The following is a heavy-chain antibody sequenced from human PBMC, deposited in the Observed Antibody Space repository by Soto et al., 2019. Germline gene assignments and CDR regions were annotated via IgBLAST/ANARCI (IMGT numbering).Heavy chain of an antibody. J-gene: IGHJ4*02. CDR2: IIPILGIA. Sequence: QVQLVQSGAEVKKPGSSVKVSCKASGGTFSSYTISWVRQAAGQGLEWMGRIIPILGIANYAQKFQGRVTITADKSTSTAYMELSSLRSEDTAVYYCARGEPHSSGSDYWGQGTLVTVSS. CDR3: ARGEPHSSGSDY. V-gene: IGHV1-69*02. CDR1: GGTFSSYT. D-gene: IGHD6-19*01.